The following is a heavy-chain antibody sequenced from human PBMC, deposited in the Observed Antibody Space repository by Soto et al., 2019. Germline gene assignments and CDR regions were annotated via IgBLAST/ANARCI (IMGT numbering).Heavy chain of an antibody. J-gene: IGHJ3*02. Sequence: SETLSLTCNVSGGSITSGGHYWSWIRQHPGKGLEWIGYIYYTGSTYYTPSLKSRVIISRDTSQNHFSLKLNSVTAADTAIYFCARETPGDPLSYAFDIWGRGTMVIVSS. V-gene: IGHV4-31*03. CDR2: IYYTGST. CDR1: GGSITSGGHY. CDR3: ARETPGDPLSYAFDI. D-gene: IGHD7-27*01.